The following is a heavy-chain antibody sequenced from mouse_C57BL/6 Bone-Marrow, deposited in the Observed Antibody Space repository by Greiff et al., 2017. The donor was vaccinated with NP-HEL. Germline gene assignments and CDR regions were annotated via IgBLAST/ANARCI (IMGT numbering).Heavy chain of an antibody. V-gene: IGHV5-9-1*02. Sequence: DVMLVESGEGLVKPGGSLKLSCAASGFTFSSYAMSWVRQTPEKRLEWVAYISSGGDYIYYADTVKGRFTISRDNARNTLYLQMSSLKSEDTAMYYCTRDYDYDWYFDVWGTGTTVTVSS. CDR3: TRDYDYDWYFDV. D-gene: IGHD2-4*01. CDR2: ISSGGDYI. J-gene: IGHJ1*03. CDR1: GFTFSSYA.